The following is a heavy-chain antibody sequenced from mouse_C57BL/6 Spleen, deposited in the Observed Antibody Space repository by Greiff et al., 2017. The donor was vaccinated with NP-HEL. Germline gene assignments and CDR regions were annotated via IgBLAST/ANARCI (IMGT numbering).Heavy chain of an antibody. V-gene: IGHV1-15*01. J-gene: IGHJ2*01. CDR3: TRNVDYLDY. Sequence: QVQLKESGAELVRPGASVTLSCKASGYTFTDYEMHWVKQTPVHGLEWIGAIDPETGGTAYNQKFKGKAILTADKSSSTAYMELRSLTSEDSAVYYCTRNVDYLDYWGQGTTLTVSS. CDR2: IDPETGGT. CDR1: GYTFTDYE.